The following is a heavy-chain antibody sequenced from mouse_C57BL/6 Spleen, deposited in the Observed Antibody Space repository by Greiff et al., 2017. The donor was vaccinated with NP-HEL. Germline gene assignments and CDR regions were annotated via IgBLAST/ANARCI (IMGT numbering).Heavy chain of an antibody. J-gene: IGHJ3*01. CDR3: ARYQNYGYDCFAY. CDR1: GYTFTSYW. D-gene: IGHD2-2*01. Sequence: VQLQQPGAELVKPGASVKLSCKASGYTFTSYWMHWVKQRPGQGLEWIGMIHPNSGSTNYNEKLKSKATLTVDKSSSTAYMQLSSLTSEDSAVYYCARYQNYGYDCFAYWGQGTLVTVSA. CDR2: IHPNSGST. V-gene: IGHV1-64*01.